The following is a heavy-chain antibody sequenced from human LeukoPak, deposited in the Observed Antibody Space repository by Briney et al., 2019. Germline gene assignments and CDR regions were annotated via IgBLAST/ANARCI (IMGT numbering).Heavy chain of an antibody. CDR2: IKQDGSEK. CDR3: ARGGLRYFDWLSHLDY. J-gene: IGHJ4*02. Sequence: GGSLRLSCAASGFTFSSYWMSWVRQAPGKGLEWVANIKQDGSEKYYVDSVKGRFTISRDNAKNSLYLQMNSLRAEDTAVYYCARGGLRYFDWLSHLDYWGQGTLVTVSS. D-gene: IGHD3-9*01. V-gene: IGHV3-7*01. CDR1: GFTFSSYW.